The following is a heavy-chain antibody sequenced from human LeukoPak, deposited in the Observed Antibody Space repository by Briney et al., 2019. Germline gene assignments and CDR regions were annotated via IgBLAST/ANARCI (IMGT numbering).Heavy chain of an antibody. J-gene: IGHJ4*02. CDR2: IYPGDSDT. Sequence: GESLKISCKGSGYSFTSYWIGWVRQVPGKGLEWMGIIYPGDSDTRYSPSFQGQVTISADKSISTAYLQWSSLKASDTAMYYCARGIDYGGNTYYFDYWGQGTLVTVSS. CDR3: ARGIDYGGNTYYFDY. D-gene: IGHD4-23*01. V-gene: IGHV5-51*01. CDR1: GYSFTSYW.